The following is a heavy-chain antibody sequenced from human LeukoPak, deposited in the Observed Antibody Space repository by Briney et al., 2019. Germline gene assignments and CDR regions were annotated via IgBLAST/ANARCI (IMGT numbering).Heavy chain of an antibody. CDR2: IYYSGST. J-gene: IGHJ4*02. V-gene: IGHV4-39*01. D-gene: IGHD2-21*01. Sequence: SETLSLTCTVSGGSISSYYWSWIRQPPGKGLEWIGSIYYSGSTYYNPSLKSRVTISVDTSKNQFSLKLSSVTAADTAVYYCARHCSGDCPFDYWGQGTLVTVSS. CDR3: ARHCSGDCPFDY. CDR1: GGSISSYY.